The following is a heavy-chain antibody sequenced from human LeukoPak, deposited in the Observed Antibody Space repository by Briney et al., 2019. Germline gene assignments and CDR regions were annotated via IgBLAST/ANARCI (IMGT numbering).Heavy chain of an antibody. V-gene: IGHV3-66*01. CDR3: ARDAGITMVRGVSNAFDI. Sequence: GGSLRLSCAASGFTVSSNYMSWVRQAPGKGLEWVSVIYSGGSTYYADSVKGRFTISRDNAKNSLYLQMNSLRAEDTAVYYCARDAGITMVRGVSNAFDIWGQGTMVTVSS. CDR1: GFTVSSNY. CDR2: IYSGGST. J-gene: IGHJ3*02. D-gene: IGHD3-10*01.